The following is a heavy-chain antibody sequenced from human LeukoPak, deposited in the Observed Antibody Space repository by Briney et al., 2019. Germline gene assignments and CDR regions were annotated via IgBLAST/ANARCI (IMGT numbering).Heavy chain of an antibody. CDR2: MNPNSGNT. J-gene: IGHJ6*03. CDR1: GYTFSCYD. Sequence: ASVKVSCKASGYTFSCYDINWVRQATGQGLEWMGWMNPNSGNTGYAQKFQGRVTITRNTSISTAQMELSSLRSEDTAVYYCARAPKWQGYYYYMDVWGKGTTVTVSS. CDR3: ARAPKWQGYYYYMDV. V-gene: IGHV1-8*03. D-gene: IGHD5-12*01.